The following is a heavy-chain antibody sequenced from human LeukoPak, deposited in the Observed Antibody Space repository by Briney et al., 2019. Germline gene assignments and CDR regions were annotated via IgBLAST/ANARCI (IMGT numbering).Heavy chain of an antibody. Sequence: SVKVSCTASGGTFRSYAISGVRQAPGQGLEWMGRIIPIFGTANYAQKFQGRVTITTDESTSTAYMELSSLRSEDTAVYYCARGYSYGLYFDYWGQGTLVTVSS. D-gene: IGHD5-18*01. J-gene: IGHJ4*02. CDR2: IIPIFGTA. CDR3: ARGYSYGLYFDY. V-gene: IGHV1-69*05. CDR1: GGTFRSYA.